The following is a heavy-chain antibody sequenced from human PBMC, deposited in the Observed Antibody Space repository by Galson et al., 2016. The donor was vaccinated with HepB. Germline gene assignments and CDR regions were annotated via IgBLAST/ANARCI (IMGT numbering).Heavy chain of an antibody. J-gene: IGHJ4*02. Sequence: SVKVSCKASGYTFTTSDINWVRQANGQGLEWMGWMSPKSGNSGYAQKFKGRLSMTRNTSVTTAYMELSSLRSDDTAVYYCTRGRGFLGRFEFWGQGSLVTVSS. CDR2: MSPKSGNS. D-gene: IGHD7-27*01. CDR3: TRGRGFLGRFEF. V-gene: IGHV1-8*01. CDR1: GYTFTTSD.